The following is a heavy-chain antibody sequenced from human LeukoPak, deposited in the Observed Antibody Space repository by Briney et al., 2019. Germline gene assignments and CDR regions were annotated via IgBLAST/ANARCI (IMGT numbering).Heavy chain of an antibody. J-gene: IGHJ4*02. V-gene: IGHV1-69*05. CDR2: IIPIFGTA. Sequence: VASVTVSCKASGGTFSSYAISWVRQAPGQGLEWMGGIIPIFGTANYAQKFQGRVTITTDESTSTAYMELSSLRSEDTAVYYCARDGGDYDSSGYLDYWGQGTLVTVSS. D-gene: IGHD3-22*01. CDR1: GGTFSSYA. CDR3: ARDGGDYDSSGYLDY.